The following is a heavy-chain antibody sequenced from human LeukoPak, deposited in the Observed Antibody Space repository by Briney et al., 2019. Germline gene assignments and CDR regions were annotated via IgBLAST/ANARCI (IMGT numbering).Heavy chain of an antibody. J-gene: IGHJ3*02. CDR3: ARATLNTRNAFDI. V-gene: IGHV3-74*01. CDR2: IKSDGSTT. Sequence: GGSLRLSRAASKFTFSSYWMHWVRQAAGKGLVWVSRIKSDGSTTYYADSVQGQFTISRDNAKHTLYLQLDRLRAEDTAVYYCARATLNTRNAFDIWGQGTMVTVSS. CDR1: KFTFSSYW. D-gene: IGHD2-15*01.